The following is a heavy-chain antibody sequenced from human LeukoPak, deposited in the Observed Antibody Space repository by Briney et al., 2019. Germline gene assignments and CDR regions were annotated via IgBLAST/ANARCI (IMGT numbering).Heavy chain of an antibody. V-gene: IGHV4-39*07. CDR3: ARDFGPYSSSLVVWFDP. J-gene: IGHJ5*02. D-gene: IGHD6-13*01. Sequence: PSETLSLTCTVSGGSISSSSYYWGWIRQPPGKGLEWIGSIYYSGSTYYNPSLKSRVTISVDTSKNQFSLKLSSVTAADTAVYYCARDFGPYSSSLVVWFDPWGQGTLVTVSS. CDR2: IYYSGST. CDR1: GGSISSSSYY.